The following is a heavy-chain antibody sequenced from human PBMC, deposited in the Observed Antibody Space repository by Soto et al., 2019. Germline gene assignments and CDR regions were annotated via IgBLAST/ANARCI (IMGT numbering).Heavy chain of an antibody. Sequence: PGGSLRLSCAASGFTFSSYAMSWVRQAPGKGLEWVSAISGSGGSTYYADSVKGRFTISRDNSKNTLYLQMNSLRAEDTAVYYCAKDRIFGVVIGPLDVWGQGTTVTVSS. J-gene: IGHJ6*02. CDR2: ISGSGGST. D-gene: IGHD3-3*01. CDR1: GFTFSSYA. V-gene: IGHV3-23*01. CDR3: AKDRIFGVVIGPLDV.